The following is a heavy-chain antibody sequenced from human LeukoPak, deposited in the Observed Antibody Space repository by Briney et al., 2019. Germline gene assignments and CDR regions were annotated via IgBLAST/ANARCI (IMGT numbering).Heavy chain of an antibody. CDR3: AREGTGTTPHTDY. D-gene: IGHD1-1*01. CDR2: INSDGSST. V-gene: IGHV3-74*01. Sequence: PGGSLRLSCAASGFTFNTYWMHWVRQAPGKGLVWVSRINSDGSSTSYADSVKGRFTISRDNAKNTLYLQMNSLRAEDTAMYYCAREGTGTTPHTDYWGQGTLVTVSS. CDR1: GFTFNTYW. J-gene: IGHJ4*02.